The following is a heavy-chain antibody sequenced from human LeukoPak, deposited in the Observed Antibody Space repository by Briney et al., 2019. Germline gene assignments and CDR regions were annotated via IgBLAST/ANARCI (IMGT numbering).Heavy chain of an antibody. CDR1: GGTFSSYA. Sequence: ASVKVSCKASGGTFSSYAISWVRQAPGQGLEWMGRIIPIFGTANYAQKFQGRVTITTDESTSTAYMELSSLRSEDTAVYYCARPKSLGATGNYFDYRGQGTLVTVSS. CDR3: ARPKSLGATGNYFDY. D-gene: IGHD1-26*01. CDR2: IIPIFGTA. V-gene: IGHV1-69*05. J-gene: IGHJ4*02.